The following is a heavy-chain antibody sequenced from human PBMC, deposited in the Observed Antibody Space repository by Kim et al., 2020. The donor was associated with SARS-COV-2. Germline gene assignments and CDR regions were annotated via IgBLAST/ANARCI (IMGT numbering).Heavy chain of an antibody. CDR2: INHSGST. D-gene: IGHD2-21*02. Sequence: SETLSLTCAVYGGSFSGYYWSWIRQPPGKGLEWIGEINHSGSTNYNPSLKSRVTISVDTSKNQFSLKLSSVTAADTAVYYCARAPPAVTNCGGDCYSRYFQHWGQGTLVTVSS. CDR1: GGSFSGYY. J-gene: IGHJ1*01. CDR3: ARAPPAVTNCGGDCYSRYFQH. V-gene: IGHV4-34*01.